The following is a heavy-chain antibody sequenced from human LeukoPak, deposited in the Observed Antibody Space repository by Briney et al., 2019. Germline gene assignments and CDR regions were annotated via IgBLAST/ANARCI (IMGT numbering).Heavy chain of an antibody. CDR2: ISWDGGST. V-gene: IGHV3-43D*03. J-gene: IGHJ6*03. CDR1: GFTFDDYA. CDR3: AKAPGRYYYYYMDV. Sequence: GGSLRLSCAASGFTFDDYAMHWVRQAPGKGLEWVSLISWDGGSTYYADSVKGRFTISRDNSKNALYLQMNSLRAEDTALYYCAKAPGRYYYYYMDVWGKGTTVTVSS.